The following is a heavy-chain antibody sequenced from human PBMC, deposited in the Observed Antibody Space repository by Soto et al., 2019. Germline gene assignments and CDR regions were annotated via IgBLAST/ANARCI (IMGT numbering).Heavy chain of an antibody. J-gene: IGHJ6*03. D-gene: IGHD2-15*01. CDR3: ASNLGYCSGGSCYSLEDADYYYYMDV. CDR1: GGSISSGGYY. CDR2: IYYSGST. Sequence: PSETLSLTCTVSGGSISSGGYYWSWIRQHPGKGLEWIGYIYYSGSTYYNPSLKSRVTISVDTSKNQFSLKLSSVTAAGTAVYYCASNLGYCSGGSCYSLEDADYYYYMDVWGKGTTVTVSS. V-gene: IGHV4-31*03.